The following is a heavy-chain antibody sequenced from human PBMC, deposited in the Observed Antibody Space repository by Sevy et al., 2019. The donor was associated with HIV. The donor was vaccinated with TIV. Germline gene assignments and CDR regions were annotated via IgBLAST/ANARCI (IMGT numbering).Heavy chain of an antibody. D-gene: IGHD1-1*01. CDR3: TRSTTTVY. CDR1: GFTFPDYA. J-gene: IGHJ4*02. Sequence: GGSLRLSCTASGFTFPDYALSWVRQAPGSGLEWLGFIRSNEYNGTTAYAASVRGRFTISRDDSKSVAYLQMNSLKTADTGIYFCTRSTTTVYWGRGILVTVSS. V-gene: IGHV3-49*04. CDR2: IRSNEYNGTT.